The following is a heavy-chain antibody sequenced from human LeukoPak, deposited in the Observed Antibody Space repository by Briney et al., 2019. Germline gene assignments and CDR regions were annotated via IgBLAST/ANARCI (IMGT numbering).Heavy chain of an antibody. CDR3: ARGGDGYNDY. V-gene: IGHV4-34*01. D-gene: IGHD5-24*01. J-gene: IGHJ4*02. Sequence: SETLSLTRAVYGGSFSGYYWSWIRQPPGKGLEWIGEINHSGSTNYNPSLKSRVTISVDTSKNQFSLKLSSVTAADTAVYYCARGGDGYNDYWGQGTLVTVSS. CDR2: INHSGST. CDR1: GGSFSGYY.